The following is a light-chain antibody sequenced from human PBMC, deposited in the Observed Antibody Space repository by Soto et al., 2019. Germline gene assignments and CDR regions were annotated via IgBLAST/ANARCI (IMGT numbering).Light chain of an antibody. V-gene: IGKV3-20*01. J-gene: IGKJ1*01. Sequence: ESVLTQSPGTLSLSPGERATLSCRASQRVTSTYLAWYQQKPGQAPRLLIYGASSRATGIPDRFSGSVSGTDFTITISRLEPEDFAMYYCQQYGSSPMAFGHGTTVAIK. CDR2: GAS. CDR3: QQYGSSPMA. CDR1: QRVTSTY.